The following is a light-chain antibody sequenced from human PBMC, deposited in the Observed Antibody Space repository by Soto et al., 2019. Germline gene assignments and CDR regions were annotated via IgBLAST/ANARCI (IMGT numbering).Light chain of an antibody. V-gene: IGKV1-39*01. Sequence: DIQMTQSPSSMSASVGDRVISTGRASQSISKYLNWYQHKPGKVPTLLIYTASSLQSGVPSRFSGSGSGTEFTLTISSLQPEDFATYYCQQSGDTPPWTFGQGTKV. CDR3: QQSGDTPPWT. CDR1: QSISKY. J-gene: IGKJ1*01. CDR2: TAS.